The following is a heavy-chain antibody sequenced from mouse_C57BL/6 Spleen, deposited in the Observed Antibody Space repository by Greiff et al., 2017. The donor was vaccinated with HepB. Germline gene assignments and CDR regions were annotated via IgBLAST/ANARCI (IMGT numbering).Heavy chain of an antibody. V-gene: IGHV1-50*01. CDR1: GYTFTSYW. Sequence: VQLQQPGAELVKPGASVKLSCKASGYTFTSYWMQWVKQRPGQGLEWIGKIYPSDSYTNYNQKFKGKATLTVDTSSSTAYMQLSSLTSEDSAVYYCARRLGDWGQGTTLTVSS. D-gene: IGHD4-1*01. CDR2: IYPSDSYT. CDR3: ARRLGD. J-gene: IGHJ2*01.